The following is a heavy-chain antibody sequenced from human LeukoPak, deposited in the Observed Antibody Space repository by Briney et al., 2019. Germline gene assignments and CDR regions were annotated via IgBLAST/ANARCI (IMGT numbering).Heavy chain of an antibody. J-gene: IGHJ4*02. Sequence: SETLSLTCTVSGYSISSGYYWGWIRQPPGKGLEWIGSIYHSGSTYYNPSLKSRVTVSLDTSKNHFSLKLNSVTAADTAVYYCARVRITMIVPEYFDFWGQGTLVTVSS. CDR2: IYHSGST. D-gene: IGHD3-22*01. CDR3: ARVRITMIVPEYFDF. CDR1: GYSISSGYY. V-gene: IGHV4-38-2*02.